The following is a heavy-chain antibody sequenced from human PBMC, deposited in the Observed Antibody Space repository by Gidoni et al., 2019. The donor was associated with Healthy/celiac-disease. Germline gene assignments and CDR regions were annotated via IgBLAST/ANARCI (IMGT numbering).Heavy chain of an antibody. Sequence: EVQLLESGGGLVQPGGSLRLSCAASGFTLSSYAMSWVRQAPGQGLEWVSAISGSGGSTYCADSVKGRFTISRDNSKNALYLQMNSLRAEDTAVYYCVPTSHYYYYGMDVWGQGTTVTVSS. CDR3: VPTSHYYYYGMDV. CDR2: ISGSGGST. J-gene: IGHJ6*02. D-gene: IGHD2-2*01. V-gene: IGHV3-23*01. CDR1: GFTLSSYA.